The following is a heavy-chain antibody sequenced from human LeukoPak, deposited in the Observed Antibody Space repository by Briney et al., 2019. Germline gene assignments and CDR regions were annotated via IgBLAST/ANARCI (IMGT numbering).Heavy chain of an antibody. V-gene: IGHV6-1*01. Sequence: SQTLSLTCAISGDSVSSDTTAWNWIRQSPSRGLEWLGRAYYTSKWITNYAVSVRSRITVNPSTSNNQFSLQLNSVTPEDTAVYYCARDVFGGSRTYYYYGMDVWGQGTTVTVSS. J-gene: IGHJ6*02. CDR1: GDSVSSDTTA. CDR2: AYYTSKWIT. D-gene: IGHD2-15*01. CDR3: ARDVFGGSRTYYYYGMDV.